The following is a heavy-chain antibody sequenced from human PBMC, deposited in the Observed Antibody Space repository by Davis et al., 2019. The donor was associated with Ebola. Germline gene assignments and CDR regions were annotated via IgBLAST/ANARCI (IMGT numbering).Heavy chain of an antibody. V-gene: IGHV6-1*01. CDR2: TYYNSKWYD. D-gene: IGHD5-12*01. CDR1: GDSVSSSIPA. CDR3: ARGWLRTGFDY. J-gene: IGHJ4*02. Sequence: HSQTLSLTCAISGDSVSSSIPAWNWIRQSPSGGLEWLGRTYYNSKWYDDYAVSVKSRLIINRDASKNQFSLQLKSVTPEDTAVYYCARGWLRTGFDYWGQGTPVIVSS.